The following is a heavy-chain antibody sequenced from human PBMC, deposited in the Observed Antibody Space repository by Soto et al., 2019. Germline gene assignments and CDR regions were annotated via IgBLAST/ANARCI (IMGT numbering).Heavy chain of an antibody. Sequence: PSETLSLTCTVSGGSISSYYWSWIRQPPGKGLEWIGYIYYSGSTNYNPSLKSRVTISIDTSKNQFSLKLSSVTAADTAVYYCARGGSSSDFDYWGQGTLVTVSS. CDR1: GGSISSYY. CDR3: ARGGSSSDFDY. CDR2: IYYSGST. V-gene: IGHV4-59*01. J-gene: IGHJ4*02. D-gene: IGHD6-6*01.